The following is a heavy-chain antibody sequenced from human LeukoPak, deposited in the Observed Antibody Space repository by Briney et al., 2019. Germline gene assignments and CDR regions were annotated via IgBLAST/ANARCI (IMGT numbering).Heavy chain of an antibody. CDR2: ISYDGSNK. CDR3: ARGYCSAGSCSTIDY. V-gene: IGHV3-30-3*01. CDR1: GVTFSSYA. Sequence: GGSLRLSCAASGVTFSSYAMHCVRQAPGKGLEWVAVISYDGSNKYYADSVKGRFTISRDNSKNTLYLQMNSLRAEDTAVYYCARGYCSAGSCSTIDYWGQGTLVTVSS. D-gene: IGHD2-15*01. J-gene: IGHJ4*02.